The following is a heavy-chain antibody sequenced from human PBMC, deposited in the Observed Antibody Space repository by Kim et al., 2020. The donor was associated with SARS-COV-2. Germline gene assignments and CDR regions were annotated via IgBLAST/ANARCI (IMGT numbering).Heavy chain of an antibody. CDR2: IVVGSGNT. CDR3: AAPSPYCSGGSCYSGGYYYYYGMDV. CDR1: GFTFTSSA. Sequence: SVKVSCKASGFTFTSSAVQWVRQARGQRLEWIGWIVVGSGNTNYAQKFQERVTITRDMSTSTAYMELISLRSEDTAVYYCAAPSPYCSGGSCYSGGYYYYYGMDVWGQGTTVTVSS. J-gene: IGHJ6*02. D-gene: IGHD2-15*01. V-gene: IGHV1-58*01.